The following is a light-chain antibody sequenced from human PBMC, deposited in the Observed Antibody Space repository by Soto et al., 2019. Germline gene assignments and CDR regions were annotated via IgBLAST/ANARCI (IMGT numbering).Light chain of an antibody. CDR2: GAS. CDR1: QSISSN. CDR3: QQYNTWRQIT. Sequence: EIVMTQSPAPLSVSPGERATLSCRASQSISSNVGWYQQRPGQAPRLLIYGASTRATGIPARFSGSGSGTEFTLTISSLDSEDSAVYYCQQYNTWRQITFGQGTRLEIK. V-gene: IGKV3-15*01. J-gene: IGKJ5*01.